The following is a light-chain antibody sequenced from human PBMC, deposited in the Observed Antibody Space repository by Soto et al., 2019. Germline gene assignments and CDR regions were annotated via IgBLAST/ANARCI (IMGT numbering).Light chain of an antibody. V-gene: IGLV1-40*01. CDR3: QYYGSSLIVSKV. CDR1: SSNLGAGYD. J-gene: IGLJ1*01. CDR2: ANS. Sequence: QSVLTQPPSVSGAPGQRVIISCSGSSSNLGAGYDVQWYRQFPGTAPKLLIYANSVRPSGVPDRFSGSKSGTSASLAITGLQAEDEADYYCQYYGSSLIVSKVFGTGTKVTVL.